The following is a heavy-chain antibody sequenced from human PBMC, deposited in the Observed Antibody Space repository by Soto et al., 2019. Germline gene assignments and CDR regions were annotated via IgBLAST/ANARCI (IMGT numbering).Heavy chain of an antibody. V-gene: IGHV4-30-4*01. J-gene: IGHJ4*02. CDR1: GGSISSGGYD. D-gene: IGHD1-26*01. CDR3: ARGPSGDKVDY. Sequence: QVQLQESGPGLVEPSQTLSLTCTVSGGSISSGGYDWSWIRQPPGKDLEWIGHIYNSGNTYSNPSLKSRVTISVDTPKNQFSLKLSSVTAADTAVYYCARGPSGDKVDYWGQGTLVTVSS. CDR2: IYNSGNT.